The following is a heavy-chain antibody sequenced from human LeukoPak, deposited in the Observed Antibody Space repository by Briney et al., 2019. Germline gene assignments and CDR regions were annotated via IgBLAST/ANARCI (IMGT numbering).Heavy chain of an antibody. V-gene: IGHV3-23*01. CDR3: SKGGLACSSTSCFDY. Sequence: GGSLRLSCAASRFTFSTYAMTWVRQAPGEGLESVSSISGSGDSTYYADSVKGRFTISRDNSKNTLYLQMNSLRAEDTAVYYCSKGGLACSSTSCFDYWGQGTLVTVSS. CDR2: ISGSGDST. CDR1: RFTFSTYA. D-gene: IGHD2-2*01. J-gene: IGHJ4*02.